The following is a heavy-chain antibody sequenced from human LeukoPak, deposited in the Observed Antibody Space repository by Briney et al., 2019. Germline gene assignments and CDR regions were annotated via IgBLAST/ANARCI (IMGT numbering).Heavy chain of an antibody. CDR3: ARLNFGDDY. D-gene: IGHD4-17*01. V-gene: IGHV3-66*01. CDR1: GFTVSSSY. CDR2: IYGSTSA. J-gene: IGHJ4*02. Sequence: GGSLRLSCAASGFTVSSSYINWVRQAPGKGLEWVSLIYGSTSADYADSVKGRFTISRDTSMNTVHLQMNSLRAEDTAVYYCARLNFGDDYWGQGTLVTVSS.